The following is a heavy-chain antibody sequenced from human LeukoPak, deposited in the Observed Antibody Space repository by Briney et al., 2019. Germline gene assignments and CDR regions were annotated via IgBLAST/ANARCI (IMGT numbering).Heavy chain of an antibody. CDR1: GFSFNTYS. CDR3: ARDLGGSGNYYTNDAFDI. J-gene: IGHJ3*02. CDR2: ISSSSSYI. V-gene: IGHV3-21*01. Sequence: PGGSLRLSCAASGFSFNTYSMNWVRQAPGKGLEWVSSISSSSSYIYYADSVKGRFTVSRDNAKNSLYLQMSSLRAEDTAVYYCARDLGGSGNYYTNDAFDIWGQGTMVTVSS. D-gene: IGHD3-10*01.